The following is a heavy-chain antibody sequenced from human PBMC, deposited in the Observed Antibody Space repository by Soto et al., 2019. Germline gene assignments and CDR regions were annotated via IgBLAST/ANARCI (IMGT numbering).Heavy chain of an antibody. CDR2: ISGSDGKT. Sequence: GGSLRLSCADSGFSFGSYALSWVRQAPGKGLEWVATISGSDGKTFYADSVKGRFSISRDTSQSTLYLQMNSLRADDTAMYYCARWSYLDYWGQGTRGTVSS. J-gene: IGHJ4*02. D-gene: IGHD3-3*01. CDR1: GFSFGSYA. V-gene: IGHV3-23*01. CDR3: ARWSYLDY.